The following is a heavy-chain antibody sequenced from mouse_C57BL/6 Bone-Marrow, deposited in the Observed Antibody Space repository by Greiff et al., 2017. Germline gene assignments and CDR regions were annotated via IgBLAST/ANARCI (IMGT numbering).Heavy chain of an antibody. CDR2: IYPSDSET. Sequence: QVQLQPPGAELVRPGSSVKLSCKASGYTFTSSWLDGVKQRPGQGLEWIGNIYPSDSETHYNQKFKDKATLTVDKSSSPAEMQLSSLTSEDSAGYYCARRDLLRRDYYAMDYWGQGTSVTVSS. CDR1: GYTFTSSW. CDR3: ARRDLLRRDYYAMDY. J-gene: IGHJ4*01. D-gene: IGHD1-1*01. V-gene: IGHV1-61*01.